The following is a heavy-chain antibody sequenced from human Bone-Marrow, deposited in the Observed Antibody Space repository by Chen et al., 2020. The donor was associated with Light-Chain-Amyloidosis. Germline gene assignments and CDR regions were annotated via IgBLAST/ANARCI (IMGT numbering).Heavy chain of an antibody. V-gene: IGHV1-69*01. CDR2: IIPIFGTA. Sequence: QVQLVQSGAEVKKPGSSVKVSCKASGGTFSSYAISWVRQAPGQGLEWMGGIIPIFGTANYAQKFQGRVTITADESTSTAYMELSSLRSEDTAVYYCARGAYCSGGSCYFYYYYGMDVWGQGTTVTVSS. CDR3: ARGAYCSGGSCYFYYYYGMDV. J-gene: IGHJ6*02. D-gene: IGHD2-15*01. CDR1: GGTFSSYA.